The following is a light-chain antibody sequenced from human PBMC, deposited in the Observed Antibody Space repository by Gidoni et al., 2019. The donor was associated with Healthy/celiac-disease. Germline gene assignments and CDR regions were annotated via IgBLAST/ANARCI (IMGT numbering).Light chain of an antibody. CDR3: QQSDSTPRT. V-gene: IGKV1-39*01. CDR2: AAS. J-gene: IGKJ4*01. CDR1: QSISSY. Sequence: IQLTQSPSSLSASVGDRVTITCRASQSISSYLNWYQQKPGKAPKLLIYAASSLQRGVPSRFSGSGSGTDFTLTISSLQPEDFATYYCQQSDSTPRTFGGGTKVEIK.